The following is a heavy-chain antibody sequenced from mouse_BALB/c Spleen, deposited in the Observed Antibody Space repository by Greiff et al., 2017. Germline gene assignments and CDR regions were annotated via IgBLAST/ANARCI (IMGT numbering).Heavy chain of an antibody. J-gene: IGHJ4*01. CDR2: IWAGGST. D-gene: IGHD2-10*02. CDR1: GFSLTSYG. V-gene: IGHV2-9*02. CDR3: ARDGYGNYYAMDY. Sequence: VKLMESGPGLVAPSQSLSITCTVSGFSLTSYGVHWVRQPPGKGLEWLGVIWAGGSTNYNSALMSRLSISKDNSKSQVFLKMNSLQTDDTAMYYCARDGYGNYYAMDYWGQGTSVTVSS.